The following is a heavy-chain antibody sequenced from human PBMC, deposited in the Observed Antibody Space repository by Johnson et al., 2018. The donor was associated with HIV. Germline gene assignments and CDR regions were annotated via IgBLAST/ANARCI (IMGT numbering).Heavy chain of an antibody. V-gene: IGHV3-30*18. J-gene: IGHJ3*02. Sequence: VQLVESGGGVVQPGRSLRLSCAASGFTFSSYGMHWVRQAPGKGLEWVAVISYDGSNKYYADSVKGRFTISRDNSKNTLYLQMNSLRAEDTALYYCAKGLGTGDGFDIWGQGTLVTVSS. CDR3: AKGLGTGDGFDI. CDR2: ISYDGSNK. CDR1: GFTFSSYG. D-gene: IGHD1-1*01.